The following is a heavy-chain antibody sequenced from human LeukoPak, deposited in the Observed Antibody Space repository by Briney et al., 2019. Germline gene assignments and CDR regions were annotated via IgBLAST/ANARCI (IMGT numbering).Heavy chain of an antibody. V-gene: IGHV4-61*08. Sequence: SETLSLTCTVSGGSISSSGYYWSWIRQPPGKGLEWIGYIYYSGSTNYNPSLKSRVTMSLDTSKNQFSLKLSSVTAADTAVYYCARVQTNGWYTYFDYWGQGTLVTVSS. D-gene: IGHD6-19*01. CDR1: GGSISSSGYY. CDR3: ARVQTNGWYTYFDY. CDR2: IYYSGST. J-gene: IGHJ4*02.